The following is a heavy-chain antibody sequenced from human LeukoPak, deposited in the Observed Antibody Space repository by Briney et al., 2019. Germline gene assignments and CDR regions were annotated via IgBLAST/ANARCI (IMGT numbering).Heavy chain of an antibody. CDR3: ARMCSFTMVRGVMNPYGMDV. CDR2: MSTSGNS. CDR1: GGSISGYY. V-gene: IGHV4-4*07. Sequence: SETLSLTCTVSGGSISGYYWSWIRQPAGKGLEWIGRMSTSGNSNYIPSLVSRVTMSVDTSKNQFSLNLSSVTAADTAVYYCARMCSFTMVRGVMNPYGMDVWGQGTTVTVSS. D-gene: IGHD3-10*01. J-gene: IGHJ6*02.